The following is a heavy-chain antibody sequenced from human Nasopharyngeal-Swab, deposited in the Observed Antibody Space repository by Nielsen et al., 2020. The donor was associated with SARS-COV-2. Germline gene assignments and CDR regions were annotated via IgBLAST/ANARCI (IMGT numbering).Heavy chain of an antibody. Sequence: SETLSLTCDVSGGSVRNSNYWSWVRQSPGKGLEWIGEIYHSGTTNYNPSLQSRVTISVDKSKNQFSLELGSVTAADTAVYYCARSSSTSATWYFDAWGPGTLVTVSS. CDR1: GGSVRNSNY. V-gene: IGHV4-4*02. J-gene: IGHJ5*02. D-gene: IGHD1-1*01. CDR2: IYHSGTT. CDR3: ARSSSTSATWYFDA.